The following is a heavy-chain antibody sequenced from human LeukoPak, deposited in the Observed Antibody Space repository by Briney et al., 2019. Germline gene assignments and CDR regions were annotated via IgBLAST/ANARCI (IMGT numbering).Heavy chain of an antibody. CDR2: ISSSSSYI. Sequence: GGSLRLSCAASGFTFSSYSMNWVRQAPGKGLEWVSSISSSSSYIYYAGSVKGRFTISRDNAKNSLYLQMNSLRAEDTAVYYCARVGVGSHRPHDYWGQGTLVTVSS. CDR3: ARVGVGSHRPHDY. V-gene: IGHV3-21*01. CDR1: GFTFSSYS. D-gene: IGHD2-8*01. J-gene: IGHJ4*02.